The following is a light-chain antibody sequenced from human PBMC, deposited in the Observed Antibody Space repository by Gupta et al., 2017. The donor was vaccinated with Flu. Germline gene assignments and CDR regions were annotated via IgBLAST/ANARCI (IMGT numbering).Light chain of an antibody. J-gene: IGKJ1*01. CDR3: QQTDNTSWP. V-gene: IGKV1-39*01. CDR2: NAS. Sequence: DIQMTQSPSSLSASVGDRVTIACRASQSISIYLNWYQQKPGKAPNLLIYNASSLQSGVPSKFSGGGSGTDFALTISSRQPEDFATYYCQQTDNTSWPFGQGTKVEIK. CDR1: QSISIY.